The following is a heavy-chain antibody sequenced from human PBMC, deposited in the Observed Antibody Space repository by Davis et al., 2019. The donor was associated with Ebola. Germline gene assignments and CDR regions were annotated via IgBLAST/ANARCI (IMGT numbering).Heavy chain of an antibody. V-gene: IGHV3-20*01. CDR3: TRDGAYSSSWYGDN. Sequence: GESLKISCAASGFTFDAYGMSWVRQAPGKGLEWVSGINWNGGSTGYAESVQGRFTISRDNTKNSLYLQMNSLRAEDTALYHCTRDGAYSSSWYGDNWGQGALVTVSS. CDR1: GFTFDAYG. CDR2: INWNGGST. J-gene: IGHJ4*02. D-gene: IGHD6-13*01.